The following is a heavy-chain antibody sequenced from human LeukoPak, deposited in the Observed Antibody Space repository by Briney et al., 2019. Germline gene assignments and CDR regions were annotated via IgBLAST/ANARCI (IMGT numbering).Heavy chain of an antibody. D-gene: IGHD4-23*01. V-gene: IGHV4-31*03. J-gene: IGHJ5*02. CDR2: IYYSGST. Sequence: SQTLSLTCTVSGGSISSGGYYWSWIREHPGKGLEWIGYIYYSGSTYYNPSLKSRVTVSVVTSKNQFSLKLSSVTAADTAVYYCAREVKNWFDPWGQGTLVTVSS. CDR1: GGSISSGGYY. CDR3: AREVKNWFDP.